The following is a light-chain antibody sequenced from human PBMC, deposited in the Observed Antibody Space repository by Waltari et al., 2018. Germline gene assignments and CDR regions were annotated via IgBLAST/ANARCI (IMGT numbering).Light chain of an antibody. J-gene: IGKJ1*01. CDR3: QQYYSYPRT. Sequence: AIRMTQSPSSLSASTGDRVTITCRASQGISSYLAWYQQKPGKAHKILIYAASTLQSGVPSRFGGSGSGTDFTLTISCLQSEDFATYYCQQYYSYPRTFGQGTKVEIK. CDR2: AAS. CDR1: QGISSY. V-gene: IGKV1-8*01.